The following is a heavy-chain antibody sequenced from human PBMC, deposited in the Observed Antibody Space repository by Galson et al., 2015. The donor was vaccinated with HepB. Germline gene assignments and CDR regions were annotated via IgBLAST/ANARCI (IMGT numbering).Heavy chain of an antibody. CDR3: APRCSTSGYSPRKDTYYYGMDV. CDR2: ISSSSSYI. J-gene: IGHJ6*02. V-gene: IGHV3-21*01. Sequence: SLRLSCAASGFTFSSYSMNWVRQAPGKGLEWVSSISSSSSYIYYADSVKGRFTISRDNAKNSLYLQMNSLRAEDTAVYYCAPRCSTSGYSPRKDTYYYGMDVWGQGTTVTVSS. D-gene: IGHD2-2*01. CDR1: GFTFSSYS.